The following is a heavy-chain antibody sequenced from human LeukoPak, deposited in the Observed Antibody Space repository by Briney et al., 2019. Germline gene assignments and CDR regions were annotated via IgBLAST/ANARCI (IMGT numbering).Heavy chain of an antibody. Sequence: SGPTLVKPTQTLTLTCTFSGLSLSTSGVGVGWIRQPPGKALEWLALIYWNDDRRYSPSLKSRLTITKDTSKNQVVLTMTNMDPVDTAAYYCAHRQEEWLREHYWGQGTLVTVSS. CDR1: GLSLSTSGVG. D-gene: IGHD5-12*01. J-gene: IGHJ4*02. V-gene: IGHV2-5*01. CDR3: AHRQEEWLREHY. CDR2: IYWNDDR.